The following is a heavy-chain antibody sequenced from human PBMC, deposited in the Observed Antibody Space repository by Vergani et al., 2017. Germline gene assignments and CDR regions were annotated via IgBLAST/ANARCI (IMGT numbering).Heavy chain of an antibody. CDR1: GFTVSSNY. Sequence: EVQLVESGGGLVQPGGSLRLSCAASGFTVSSNYMSWVRQAPGKGLEWVSVIYSGGSTYYADSVKGRFTISRDNSKNTLYRQMNSLRAEDTAVYYCASNRYSSGWYPGYWGQGTLVTVSS. CDR3: ASNRYSSGWYPGY. D-gene: IGHD6-19*01. V-gene: IGHV3-66*02. J-gene: IGHJ4*02. CDR2: IYSGGST.